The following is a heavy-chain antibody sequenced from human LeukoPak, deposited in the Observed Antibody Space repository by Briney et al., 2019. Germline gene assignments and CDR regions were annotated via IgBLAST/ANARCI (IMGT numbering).Heavy chain of an antibody. CDR1: GGSISSYY. J-gene: IGHJ4*02. CDR3: ARERAYYYDSSGYYSYFDY. Sequence: PSETLSLTCTVSGGSISSYYWSWIRQPPGKGLEWIGYIYYSGSTNYNPSLKSRVTISVDTSKNQLSLKLSSVTAADTAVYYCARERAYYYDSSGYYSYFDYWGQGTLVTVSS. CDR2: IYYSGST. V-gene: IGHV4-59*01. D-gene: IGHD3-22*01.